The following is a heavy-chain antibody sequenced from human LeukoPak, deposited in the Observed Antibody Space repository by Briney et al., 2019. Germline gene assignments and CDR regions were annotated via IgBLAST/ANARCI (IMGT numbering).Heavy chain of an antibody. Sequence: GGSLRLSCAASGFTFSSYAMHWVRPAPGKGLEWVAVISYDGSNKYYADSVKGRFTISRDNSKNTLYLQMNSLRAEDTAVYYCARDRRGSGSSFDYWGQGTLVTVSS. CDR2: ISYDGSNK. D-gene: IGHD3-10*01. V-gene: IGHV3-30*04. CDR3: ARDRRGSGSSFDY. J-gene: IGHJ4*02. CDR1: GFTFSSYA.